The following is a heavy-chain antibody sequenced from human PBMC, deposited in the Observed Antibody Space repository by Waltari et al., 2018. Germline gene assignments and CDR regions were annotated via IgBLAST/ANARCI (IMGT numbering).Heavy chain of an antibody. J-gene: IGHJ3*02. D-gene: IGHD1-26*01. V-gene: IGHV3-7*01. CDR1: GFTFSSYL. Sequence: EVXLVESGXDLVQPGGSXRLACAASGFTFSSYLMCWVRQAPGKGXEWVAXIKEDXSEKYXVDSVKGRFTXSRDNAKNSLYLQMNSLXAEDSAVYXCARTXWDSTSRRAFDXWGQGTVVTVSS. CDR2: IKEDXSEK. CDR3: ARTXWDSTSRRAFDX.